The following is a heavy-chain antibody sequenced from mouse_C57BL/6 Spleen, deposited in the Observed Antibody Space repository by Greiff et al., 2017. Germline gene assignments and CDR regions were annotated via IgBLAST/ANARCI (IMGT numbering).Heavy chain of an antibody. CDR3: ARSTITTVHYAMDY. CDR2: IYPGSGST. J-gene: IGHJ4*01. CDR1: GYTFTSYW. D-gene: IGHD1-1*01. Sequence: VQLQQPGAELVKPGASVKMSCKASGYTFTSYWITWVKQRPGQGLEWIGDIYPGSGSTNYNEKFKSKATLTVDTSSSTAYMQLSSLTSEDSAVYYCARSTITTVHYAMDYWGQGTSVTVSS. V-gene: IGHV1-55*01.